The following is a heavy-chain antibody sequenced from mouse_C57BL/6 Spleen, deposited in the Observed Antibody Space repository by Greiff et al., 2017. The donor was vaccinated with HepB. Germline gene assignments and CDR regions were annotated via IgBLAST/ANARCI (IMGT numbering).Heavy chain of an antibody. CDR2: INPGSGGT. CDR3: ARFTSSGAMDY. V-gene: IGHV1-54*01. Sequence: VQLVESGAELVRPGTSVKVSCKASGYAFTNYLIEWVKQRPGQGLEWIGVINPGSGGTNYNEKFKGKATLTADKSSSTAYMQLSSLTSEDSAVYFCARFTSSGAMDYWGQGTSVTVSS. J-gene: IGHJ4*01. D-gene: IGHD3-2*02. CDR1: GYAFTNYL.